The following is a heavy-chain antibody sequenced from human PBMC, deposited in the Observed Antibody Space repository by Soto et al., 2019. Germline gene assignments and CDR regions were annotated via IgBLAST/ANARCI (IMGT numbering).Heavy chain of an antibody. V-gene: IGHV1-3*01. Sequence: ASVKVSCKASGYRFSSYAIQWVRQAPGQRLEWMGWINVGNGNTKYSQKFHDRVTIIRDTSADTAYMEVSSLRSEDTAVYYCARSEETYNWNDGEEYYYYGMDVWGQGTTVTVSS. D-gene: IGHD1-20*01. CDR3: ARSEETYNWNDGEEYYYYGMDV. CDR1: GYRFSSYA. J-gene: IGHJ6*02. CDR2: INVGNGNT.